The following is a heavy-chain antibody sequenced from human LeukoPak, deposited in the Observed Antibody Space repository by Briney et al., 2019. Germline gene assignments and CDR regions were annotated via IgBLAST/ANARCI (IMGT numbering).Heavy chain of an antibody. CDR3: ARVRVVSATLYYYYGMDV. V-gene: IGHV3-30-3*01. D-gene: IGHD2-15*01. CDR1: GFTFSSYA. CDR2: ISYDGSNK. J-gene: IGHJ6*02. Sequence: QTGGSLRLSCAASGFTFSSYAMHWVRQAPGKGLEWVAVISYDGSNKYYADSVKGRFTISRGNSKNTLYLQMNSLRAEDMAVYYCARVRVVSATLYYYYGMDVWGQGTTVTVSS.